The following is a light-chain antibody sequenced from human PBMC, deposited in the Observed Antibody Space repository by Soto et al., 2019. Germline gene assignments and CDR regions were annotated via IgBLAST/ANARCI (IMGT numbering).Light chain of an antibody. CDR2: DTS. V-gene: IGKV3-20*01. CDR1: QSVNSGY. CDR3: QQYGSSPRT. Sequence: EIVLTQSPGTLSLSPGERATLSCRASQSVNSGYLAWYQHTPGQAPRLLIYDTSTRATGIPDRFSGSGSGTDFTLTISRLEPEDFPLFYCQQYGSSPRTFGQGTKVDIK. J-gene: IGKJ1*01.